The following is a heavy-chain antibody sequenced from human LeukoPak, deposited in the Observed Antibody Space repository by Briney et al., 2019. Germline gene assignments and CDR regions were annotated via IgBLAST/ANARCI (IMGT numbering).Heavy chain of an antibody. Sequence: GGSLRLSCAASGFTFDDYAMHWVRQAPGKGLEWASGISWNSGSIGYADSVKGRFTISRDNAKNSLYLQMNSLRAEDTALYYCAKDTGGSGWMYYFDYWGQGTLVTVSS. J-gene: IGHJ4*02. CDR3: AKDTGGSGWMYYFDY. V-gene: IGHV3-9*01. CDR1: GFTFDDYA. CDR2: ISWNSGSI. D-gene: IGHD6-19*01.